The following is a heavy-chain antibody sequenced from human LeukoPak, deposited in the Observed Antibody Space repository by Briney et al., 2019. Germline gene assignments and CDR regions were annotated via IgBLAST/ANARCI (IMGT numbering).Heavy chain of an antibody. D-gene: IGHD1/OR15-1a*01. V-gene: IGHV3-21*05. CDR1: GFTFSSYS. Sequence: GGSLRLSCAASGFTFSSYSMNWVRQAPGKGLEWVSYISSSSDYIYYADSVKGRFTISRDNAKNSVYLQMNSLRAEDTAVYFCVRDVRTIHEKWGQGTLVTVSS. CDR3: VRDVRTIHEK. J-gene: IGHJ4*02. CDR2: ISSSSDYI.